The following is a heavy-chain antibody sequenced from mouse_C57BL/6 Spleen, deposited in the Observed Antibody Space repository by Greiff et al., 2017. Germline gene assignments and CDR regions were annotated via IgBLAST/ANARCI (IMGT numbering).Heavy chain of an antibody. V-gene: IGHV1-54*01. J-gene: IGHJ4*01. CDR3: ARRNYDEGMDY. CDR1: GYAFTNYL. D-gene: IGHD2-4*01. Sequence: QVQLKQSGAELVRPGTSVTVSCKASGYAFTNYLIEWVKQRPGQGLEWIGVINPGSGGTNYNEKFKGKATLTADKSSSTAYMQLSSLTSEDSAVYFCARRNYDEGMDYWGQGTSVTVSS. CDR2: INPGSGGT.